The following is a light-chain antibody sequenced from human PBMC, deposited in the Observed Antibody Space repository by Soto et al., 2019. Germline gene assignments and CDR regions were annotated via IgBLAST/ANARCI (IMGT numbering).Light chain of an antibody. CDR3: QQSYSTPIT. J-gene: IGKJ5*01. CDR1: QSISNY. Sequence: DIQMTQSPSSLSASVGDRVTITCRASQSISNYLNWYQQKPGKAPKVLIYAASNLQSGVPSRFSGNGSGTDFTLTISSLQPEDFATYYCQQSYSTPITFGQGTRLEIK. CDR2: AAS. V-gene: IGKV1-39*01.